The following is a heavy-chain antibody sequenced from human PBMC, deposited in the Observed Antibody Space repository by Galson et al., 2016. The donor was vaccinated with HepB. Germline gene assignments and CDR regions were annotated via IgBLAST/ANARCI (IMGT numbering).Heavy chain of an antibody. V-gene: IGHV3-23*01. D-gene: IGHD6-13*01. Sequence: SLRLSCAASGFSFSSYAMSWVRQAPGKGLEWVSGISGSGGTTFYADSVKGRFTIYRDNSKNTLHLQMDSLRGEDTAVYYCAKDHTSNWHPYYFDYWGQGTLVTVSS. CDR1: GFSFSSYA. J-gene: IGHJ4*02. CDR2: ISGSGGTT. CDR3: AKDHTSNWHPYYFDY.